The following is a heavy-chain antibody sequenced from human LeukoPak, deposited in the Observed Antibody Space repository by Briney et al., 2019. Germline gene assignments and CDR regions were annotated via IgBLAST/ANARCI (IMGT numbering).Heavy chain of an antibody. CDR2: INPNSGGT. CDR3: ARDPGYSSPRGDY. D-gene: IGHD5-18*01. J-gene: IGHJ4*02. CDR1: GYTFTGYY. Sequence: ASVKVSCKASGYTFTGYYIHWVRQAPGQGLEWMGWINPNSGGTHYAQKFQGRVTMTRDTSISTAYMELSRLRSDDTAVYYCARDPGYSSPRGDYWGQGTLVTVSS. V-gene: IGHV1-2*02.